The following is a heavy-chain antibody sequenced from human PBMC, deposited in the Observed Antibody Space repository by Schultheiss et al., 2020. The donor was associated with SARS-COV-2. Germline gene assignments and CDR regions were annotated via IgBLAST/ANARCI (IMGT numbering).Heavy chain of an antibody. CDR2: INHSGST. CDR1: GGSFSGYY. CDR3: ARVGPAAVPYFDN. Sequence: SETLSLTCAVYGGSFSGYYWSWIRQPPGKGLEWIGEINHSGSTNYNPSLKSRVIMSLDTSKNQFSLRLSSVTTADTALYYCARVGPAAVPYFDNWGQGTLVTVSS. D-gene: IGHD2-2*01. V-gene: IGHV4-34*01. J-gene: IGHJ4*02.